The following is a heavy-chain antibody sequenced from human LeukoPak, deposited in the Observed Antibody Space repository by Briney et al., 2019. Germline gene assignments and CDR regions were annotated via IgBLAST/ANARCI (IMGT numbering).Heavy chain of an antibody. J-gene: IGHJ6*03. CDR1: GYTFTSYY. CDR2: INPSGGST. Sequence: ASVKVSCKASGYTFTSYYMHWVRQAPGQGLEWMGIINPSGGSTSYAQKFQGRVTMTRDTSTSTVYMELSSLRSEDTAVYYCARDSDRYCSSTSCYYYYMDVWGKGTTVTVSS. V-gene: IGHV1-46*01. D-gene: IGHD2-2*01. CDR3: ARDSDRYCSSTSCYYYYMDV.